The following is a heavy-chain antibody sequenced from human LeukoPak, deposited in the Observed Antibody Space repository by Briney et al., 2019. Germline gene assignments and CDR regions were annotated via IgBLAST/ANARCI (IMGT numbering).Heavy chain of an antibody. V-gene: IGHV3-23*01. Sequence: PGGTLRLSCAASGFTFSSYGMSWVRQAPGKGLEWVSAISGSGGDTYYADSVKGRFTISRDNSKNTLYLQMNSLRAEDTAVYYCAKATRLWFGELFGDYWGQGTLVTVSS. CDR3: AKATRLWFGELFGDY. CDR2: ISGSGGDT. J-gene: IGHJ4*02. D-gene: IGHD3-10*01. CDR1: GFTFSSYG.